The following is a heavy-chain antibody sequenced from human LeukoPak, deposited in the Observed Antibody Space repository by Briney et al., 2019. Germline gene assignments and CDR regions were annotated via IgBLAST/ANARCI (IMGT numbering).Heavy chain of an antibody. CDR1: GYTFTSYG. J-gene: IGHJ4*02. V-gene: IGHV1-18*01. CDR3: ARSPPYYYDSSGYYHFDY. D-gene: IGHD3-22*01. CDR2: ISAYNGNT. Sequence: ASVKVSCKASGYTFTSYGISWVRQAPGQGLEWMGWISAYNGNTNYAQKLQGRVTITRNTSISTAYMELSSLRSEDTAVYYCARSPPYYYDSSGYYHFDYWGQGTLVTVSS.